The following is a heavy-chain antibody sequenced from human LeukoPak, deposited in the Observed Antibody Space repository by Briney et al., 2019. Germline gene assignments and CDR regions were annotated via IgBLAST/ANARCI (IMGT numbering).Heavy chain of an antibody. CDR3: ARRNHYFYYMDV. CDR1: GGSISGYY. CDR2: IFPSGSA. J-gene: IGHJ6*03. D-gene: IGHD1-14*01. Sequence: SETLALTCTVSGGSISGYYWSWIRQSPVKGLEWLGYIFPSGSAFYNPSLESRVTISLDTSENQFSLRLISVTAADTAVYYCARRNHYFYYMDVWGKGTTVTVSS. V-gene: IGHV4-4*09.